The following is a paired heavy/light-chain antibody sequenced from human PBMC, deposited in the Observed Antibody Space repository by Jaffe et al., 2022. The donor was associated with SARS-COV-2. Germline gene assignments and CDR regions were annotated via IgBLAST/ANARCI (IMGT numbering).Heavy chain of an antibody. CDR3: ARPRYSSSWAGVNGFEI. CDR2: ISSDGSNK. J-gene: IGHJ3*02. V-gene: IGHV3-30*04. CDR1: GFTFSSYA. Sequence: QVQLVESGGGVVQPGRSLRLSCAASGFTFSSYAMHWVRQAPGKGLEWVAVISSDGSNKYYADSVKGRFTISRDNSKNTLYLQMNSLRPEDTAVSYCARPRYSSSWAGVNGFEIWGQGTMVTVSS. D-gene: IGHD6-13*01.
Light chain of an antibody. V-gene: IGKV1-39*01. J-gene: IGKJ2*01. Sequence: DIQMTQSPSSLSASVGDRVTITCRASQSISSYLNWYQHKPGKAPKLLIYAASSLQSGVPSRFSGGGSGTDFTLTISSLQPADFATYYCQQSYSTPYTFGQGTKLEIK. CDR2: AAS. CDR3: QQSYSTPYT. CDR1: QSISSY.